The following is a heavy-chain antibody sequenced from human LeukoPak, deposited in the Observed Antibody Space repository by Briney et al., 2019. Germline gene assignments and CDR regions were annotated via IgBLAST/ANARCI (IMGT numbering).Heavy chain of an antibody. Sequence: GGSLRLSCAASGFDFGTYSMIWVRQAPGKGLEWVSTISSSGRHTYYAGSIQGRLIISRDNAENSLSLQMNSLKAEDTAAYYCARGEPAFDGFDIWGQGTQVTVSS. CDR2: ISSSGRHT. J-gene: IGHJ3*02. CDR1: GFDFGTYS. CDR3: ARGEPAFDGFDI. V-gene: IGHV3-21*06. D-gene: IGHD1-26*01.